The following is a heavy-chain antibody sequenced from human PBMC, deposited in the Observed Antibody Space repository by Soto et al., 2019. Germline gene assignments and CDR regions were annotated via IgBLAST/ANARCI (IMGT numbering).Heavy chain of an antibody. CDR1: GYTFTSYG. V-gene: IGHV1-18*01. CDR3: ARVEYYYDSSGYTSDY. D-gene: IGHD3-22*01. Sequence: ASVKVSCKASGYTFTSYGISWVRQAPGQGLEWMGWISAYNGNTNYAQELQGRVTMTTDTSTSTAYMELRSLRSDDTAVYYCARVEYYYDSSGYTSDYWGQGNLVTVSS. CDR2: ISAYNGNT. J-gene: IGHJ4*02.